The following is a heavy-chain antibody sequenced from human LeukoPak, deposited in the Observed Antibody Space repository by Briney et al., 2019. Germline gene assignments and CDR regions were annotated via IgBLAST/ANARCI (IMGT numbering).Heavy chain of an antibody. J-gene: IGHJ4*02. CDR2: INHSGST. CDR3: ARAKAYGSGAFDY. D-gene: IGHD3-10*01. V-gene: IGHV4-34*01. CDR1: GGSFSGYY. Sequence: KPSGTLSLTCAVYGGSFSGYYWSWIRQPPGKGLEWIGEINHSGSTNYNPSLKSRVTISVDTSKNQFSLKLSSVTAADTAVYYCARAKAYGSGAFDYWGQGTLVTVSS.